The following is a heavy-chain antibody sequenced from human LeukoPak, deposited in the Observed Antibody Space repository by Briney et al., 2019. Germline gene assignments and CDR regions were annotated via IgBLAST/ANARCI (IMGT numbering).Heavy chain of an antibody. J-gene: IGHJ5*02. V-gene: IGHV4-4*07. CDR3: ARYYYGSGSSDPKYNWFDP. CDR2: IYTSGST. CDR1: GGSISSYY. Sequence: SETLSLTCTVSGGSISSYYWSWIRQPAGRGLEWIGRIYTSGSTNYNPSLKSRVTMSVDTSKNQFSLKLSSVTAADTAVYYCARYYYGSGSSDPKYNWFDPWGQGTLVTVSS. D-gene: IGHD3-10*01.